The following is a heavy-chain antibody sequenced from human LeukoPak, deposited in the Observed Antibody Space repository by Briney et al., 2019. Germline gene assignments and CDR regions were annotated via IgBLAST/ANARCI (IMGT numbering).Heavy chain of an antibody. V-gene: IGHV3-66*01. CDR1: GFTVSSNY. D-gene: IGHD6-13*01. CDR3: ASVIAAAWYYFDY. J-gene: IGHJ4*02. CDR2: IYSGGST. Sequence: GGSLRLSCAASGFTVSSNYMSWVRQAPGKVLEWVSVIYSGGSTYYADSVKGRFTISRDNSKNTLYLQMNSLRAEDTAVYYCASVIAAAWYYFDYWGQGTLVTVSS.